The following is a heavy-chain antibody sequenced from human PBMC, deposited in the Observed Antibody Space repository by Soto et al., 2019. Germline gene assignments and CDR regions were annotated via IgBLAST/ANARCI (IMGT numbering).Heavy chain of an antibody. CDR3: ARSERPVVTSVPDAFDI. D-gene: IGHD2-21*02. Sequence: QVQLVQSGAEVKKPGSSVKVSCKASGGTFSSYAISWVRQAPGQGLEWMGGIIPIFGTANYAQKFQGRVTITADESTSTAYMELSSLRSEDTAVHYCARSERPVVTSVPDAFDIWGQGTMVTVSS. J-gene: IGHJ3*02. CDR1: GGTFSSYA. V-gene: IGHV1-69*01. CDR2: IIPIFGTA.